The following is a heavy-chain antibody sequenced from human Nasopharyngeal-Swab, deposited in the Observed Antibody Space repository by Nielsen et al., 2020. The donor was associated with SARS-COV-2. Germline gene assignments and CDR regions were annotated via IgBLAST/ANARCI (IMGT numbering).Heavy chain of an antibody. Sequence: VRQAPGQGLEWMGVITPSGGATNYARKFRGRVTMTRDPSTSTVYLDLSSLKSEDTAVCFCASEPGGMAAPGKHFDPWGQGTLVTVSS. D-gene: IGHD6-13*01. J-gene: IGHJ5*02. CDR2: ITPSGGAT. CDR3: ASEPGGMAAPGKHFDP. V-gene: IGHV1-46*01.